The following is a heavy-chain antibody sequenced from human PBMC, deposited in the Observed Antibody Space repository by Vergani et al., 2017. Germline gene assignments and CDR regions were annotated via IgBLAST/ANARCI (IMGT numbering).Heavy chain of an antibody. V-gene: IGHV3-23*01. CDR1: GLTFSSYA. J-gene: IGHJ3*02. Sequence: EVQLLESGGGLVQPGGSLRLSCAASGLTFSSYAMSWVRQAPGQGVEWVSAISGSGGSTYSADSVKGRFTLSKDHSKNTLYLQMNSLRTEDTAVYYCARSWLRPLISGDAFDIWGQGTMVTVSS. D-gene: IGHD5-12*01. CDR2: ISGSGGST. CDR3: ARSWLRPLISGDAFDI.